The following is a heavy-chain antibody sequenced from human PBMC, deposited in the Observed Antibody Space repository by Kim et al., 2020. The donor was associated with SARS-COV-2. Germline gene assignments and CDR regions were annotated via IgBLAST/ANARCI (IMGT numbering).Heavy chain of an antibody. Sequence: SGPTLVNPTQTLTLTCTFSGFSLSTSGVGVGWIRQPPGKALEWLALIYWDDDKRYSPSLKSRLTITKDTSKNQVVLTMTNMDPVDTATYYCAHRLAMYYDSRSAFDIWGQGTMVTVSS. CDR2: IYWDDDK. CDR3: AHRLAMYYDSRSAFDI. D-gene: IGHD3-3*01. J-gene: IGHJ3*02. CDR1: GFSLSTSGVG. V-gene: IGHV2-5*02.